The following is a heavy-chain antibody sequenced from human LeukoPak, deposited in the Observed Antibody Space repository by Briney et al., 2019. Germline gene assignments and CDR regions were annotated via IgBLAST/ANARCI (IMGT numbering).Heavy chain of an antibody. Sequence: GGSLRLSCAASGFTFSSYAMHWVRQAPGKGLEYVSAISSNGGSTYYANSVKGRFTISRDNSKNTLYLQMGSLRAEDMAVYYCARDNDILSLDVWGKGTTVTISS. D-gene: IGHD3-9*01. CDR1: GFTFSSYA. J-gene: IGHJ6*04. CDR3: ARDNDILSLDV. V-gene: IGHV3-64*01. CDR2: ISSNGGST.